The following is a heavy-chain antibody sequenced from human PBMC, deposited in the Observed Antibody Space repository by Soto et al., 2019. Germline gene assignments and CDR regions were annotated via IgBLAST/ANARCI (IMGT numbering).Heavy chain of an antibody. CDR1: GDTFNFYS. CDR2: VNPIVSMS. CDR3: VRHLRARGVVRDGPLDS. Sequence: SVKVSCKASGDTFNFYSINWVRQAPGLGLERMGRVNPIVSMSNYAQKFQGRVTMTADKSISTAYLHWSSLKASDTAIYFCVRHLRARGVVRDGPLDSWGQGTLVTVSS. V-gene: IGHV1-69*02. D-gene: IGHD3-10*01. J-gene: IGHJ4*02.